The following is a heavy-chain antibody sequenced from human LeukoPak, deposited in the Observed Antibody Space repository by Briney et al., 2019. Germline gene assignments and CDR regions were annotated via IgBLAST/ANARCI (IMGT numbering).Heavy chain of an antibody. Sequence: GASVMVSCEASGYTFRDYYMHWVRQAPGQGLEWMGWIDPKSGGPNYAQKFQGRVTLTSDTSSSTAYMELSRLRSDDTAVYYCARAGHNSDSGGYDYWGQGTLVTVSS. CDR2: IDPKSGGP. D-gene: IGHD3-22*01. CDR3: ARAGHNSDSGGYDY. CDR1: GYTFRDYY. J-gene: IGHJ4*02. V-gene: IGHV1-2*02.